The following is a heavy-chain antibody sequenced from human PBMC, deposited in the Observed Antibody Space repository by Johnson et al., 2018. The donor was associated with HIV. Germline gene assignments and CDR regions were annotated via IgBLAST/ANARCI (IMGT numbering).Heavy chain of an antibody. CDR3: AKDGEYDFWRGYHGSESFEI. Sequence: VQLVESGGGVVRPGGSLRLSCAASGSTFDDYGMSWVRQAPGKGLEWVSGISWNGGSTGYADSVKGRFTISRDNSKNTLYLQMNSLRAEDTAVYYCAKDGEYDFWRGYHGSESFEIWCQGTMVTVSS. CDR2: ISWNGGST. V-gene: IGHV3-20*04. CDR1: GSTFDDYG. J-gene: IGHJ3*02. D-gene: IGHD3-3*01.